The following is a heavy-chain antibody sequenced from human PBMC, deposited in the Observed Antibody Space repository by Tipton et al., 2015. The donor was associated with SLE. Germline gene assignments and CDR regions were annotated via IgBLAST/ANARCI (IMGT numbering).Heavy chain of an antibody. CDR3: AKDRAAAGTCFDY. CDR2: ISYDGSNK. Sequence: SLRLSCAASGFTFSSYAMHWVRQAPGKGLEWVAVISYDGSNKYYADSVKGRFTISRDNSKNTLYLQMNSLRAEDTAVYYCAKDRAAAGTCFDYWGQGTLVTVSS. V-gene: IGHV3-30*04. D-gene: IGHD6-13*01. CDR1: GFTFSSYA. J-gene: IGHJ4*02.